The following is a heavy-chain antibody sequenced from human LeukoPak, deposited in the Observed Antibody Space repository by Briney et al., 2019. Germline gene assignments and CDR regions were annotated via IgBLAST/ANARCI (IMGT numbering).Heavy chain of an antibody. CDR1: GGSISSGDYY. J-gene: IGHJ4*02. Sequence: PSQTLSLTCTVSGGSISSGDYYWSWIHQPPGKGLEWIGYIYYSGSTYYNPSLKSRVTISIDTSKKQFSLKLSSVTAADTAVYYCASTIVVVTARRFDYWGQGTLVTVSS. D-gene: IGHD2-21*02. CDR3: ASTIVVVTARRFDY. CDR2: IYYSGST. V-gene: IGHV4-30-4*01.